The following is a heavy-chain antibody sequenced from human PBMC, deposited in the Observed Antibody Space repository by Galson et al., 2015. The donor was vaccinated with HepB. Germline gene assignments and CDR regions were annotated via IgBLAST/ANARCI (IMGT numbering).Heavy chain of an antibody. D-gene: IGHD5-18*01. CDR3: AKGYGLFDS. V-gene: IGHV3-23*01. CDR1: GFAFDSHA. CDR2: ITGKGDST. Sequence: FLRLSCPASGFAFDSHALSWVRQAPGRGLEWISGITGKGDSTFYADSVKGRFTVSKDNSNNMLYLQMNSLRAEDAGLYFCAKGYGLFDSWGQGILVTVSS. J-gene: IGHJ5*01.